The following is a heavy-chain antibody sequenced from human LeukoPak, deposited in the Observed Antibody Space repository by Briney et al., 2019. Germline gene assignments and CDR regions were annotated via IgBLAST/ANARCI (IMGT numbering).Heavy chain of an antibody. V-gene: IGHV3-21*01. Sequence: GGSLRLSRAASGFTFNSYSMNWVRQAPGKGLDWVSSISSSSTYIYYADSVKGRFTISRDNAKNSLYLQMNSLRAEDTAVYYCARALEPSIAVIDYWGQGTLVTVSS. CDR2: ISSSSTYI. CDR1: GFTFNSYS. J-gene: IGHJ4*02. D-gene: IGHD6-19*01. CDR3: ARALEPSIAVIDY.